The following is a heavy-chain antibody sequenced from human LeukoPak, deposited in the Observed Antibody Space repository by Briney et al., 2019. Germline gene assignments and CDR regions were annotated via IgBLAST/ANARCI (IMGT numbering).Heavy chain of an antibody. CDR1: GFTFSSYA. CDR2: ISGSGGST. J-gene: IGHJ5*02. CDR3: AKLGIVVVVAATTWFDP. V-gene: IGHV3-23*01. D-gene: IGHD2-15*01. Sequence: GGSLRLPCAASGFTFSSYAMSWVRQAPGKGLEWVSAISGSGGSTYYADSVKGRFTISRDNSKNTLYLQMNSLRAEGTAVYYCAKLGIVVVVAATTWFDPWGQGTLVTVSS.